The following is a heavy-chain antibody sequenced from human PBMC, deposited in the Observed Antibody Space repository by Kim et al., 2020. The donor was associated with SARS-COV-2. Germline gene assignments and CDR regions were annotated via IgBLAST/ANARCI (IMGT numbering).Heavy chain of an antibody. J-gene: IGHJ4*02. Sequence: TPSLRSRVTISVDTSKNQFSLKLSSVTAADTAVYYCARRGSSIAARAFDYWGQGTLVTVSS. CDR3: ARRGSSIAARAFDY. V-gene: IGHV4-59*08. D-gene: IGHD6-6*01.